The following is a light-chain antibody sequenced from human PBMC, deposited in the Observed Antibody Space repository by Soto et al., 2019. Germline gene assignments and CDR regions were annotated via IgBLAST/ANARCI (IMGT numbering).Light chain of an antibody. V-gene: IGKV3-20*01. CDR1: QIVSSNY. CDR2: GAS. Sequence: DIVLTQSPGTLSLSPGERVTLSCRASQIVSSNYLAWYQQKPGQAPRLLIYGASSRATGIPDRFSGSGSGTDFTLTISRLEPEDFAVYYCQHYAGSPRTFGQGTKVDIK. CDR3: QHYAGSPRT. J-gene: IGKJ1*01.